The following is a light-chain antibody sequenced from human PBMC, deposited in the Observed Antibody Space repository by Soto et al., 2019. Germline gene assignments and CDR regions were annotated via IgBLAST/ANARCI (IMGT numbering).Light chain of an antibody. J-gene: IGKJ1*01. CDR2: KSS. V-gene: IGKV1-5*03. CDR3: RQYNDYPWT. Sequence: DSQMTQSPSTLSASVGDRVTITCRASLSISTWLAWYQQKPGKAPKLLIYKSSSLESGVPSRFSGSGSGTEFTLTISSLQPDDFATYYCRQYNDYPWTFGQGTKVEIK. CDR1: LSISTW.